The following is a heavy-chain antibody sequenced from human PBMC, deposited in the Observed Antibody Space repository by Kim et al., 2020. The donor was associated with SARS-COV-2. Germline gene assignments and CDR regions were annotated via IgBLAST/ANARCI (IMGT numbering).Heavy chain of an antibody. CDR1: GFTFSASS. Sequence: GGSLRLSCAASGFTFSASSLHWVRQASGKGLEWVGRIGVKATTYATAYAASVKGRFTISRDDSKNTAYLQMDSLKSEDTALYYCAGGPQGAFWGQGTLVTVSS. J-gene: IGHJ4*02. V-gene: IGHV3-73*01. CDR2: IGVKATTYAT. CDR3: AGGPQGAF. D-gene: IGHD1-26*01.